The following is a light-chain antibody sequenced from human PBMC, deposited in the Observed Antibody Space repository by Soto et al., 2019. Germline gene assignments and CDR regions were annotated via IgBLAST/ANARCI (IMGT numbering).Light chain of an antibody. CDR2: EGT. Sequence: QSVLTQPASVSGSPGQSITVSCTGTSSDVGNYDLVSWYQQHPGKAPRLMIFEGTKRPSGVSNRFSGSTSGNTASLTISGLQAEDEADYYCCSYAGSGTSVFGGGTKLTVL. CDR3: CSYAGSGTSV. V-gene: IGLV2-23*01. J-gene: IGLJ3*02. CDR1: SSDVGNYDL.